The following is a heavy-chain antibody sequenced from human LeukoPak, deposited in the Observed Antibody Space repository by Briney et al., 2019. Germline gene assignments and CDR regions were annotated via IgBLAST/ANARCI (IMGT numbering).Heavy chain of an antibody. Sequence: GGSLRLSCAASGFTFSDYYMSWIRQAPGKGLEWVSYISSSGSTIYYIDSVKGRFTISRDNAQNSLNLQMNSLRAEDTAVYYCATSSNAPGNHWGQGTLVTVSS. D-gene: IGHD2-2*01. J-gene: IGHJ5*02. CDR1: GFTFSDYY. CDR3: ATSSNAPGNH. CDR2: ISSSGSTI. V-gene: IGHV3-11*04.